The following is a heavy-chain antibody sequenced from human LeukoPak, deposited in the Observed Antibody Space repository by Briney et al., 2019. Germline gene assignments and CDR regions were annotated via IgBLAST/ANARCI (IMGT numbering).Heavy chain of an antibody. D-gene: IGHD3-10*01. CDR3: ARDKKSGESSEIDY. Sequence: GGSLRLSCAASGFTFTSYAMTWVRQAPGKGLVWVSRINRDGSTTKYADSVKGRFTVSRDNAKNTLNLQMNSLRAEDTAVYYCARDKKSGESSEIDYWGQGTLVTVSS. J-gene: IGHJ4*02. CDR1: GFTFTSYA. CDR2: INRDGSTT. V-gene: IGHV3-74*03.